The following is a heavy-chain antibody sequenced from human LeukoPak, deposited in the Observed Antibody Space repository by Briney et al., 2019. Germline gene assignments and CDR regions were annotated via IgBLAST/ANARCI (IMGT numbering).Heavy chain of an antibody. CDR1: GFTFSSYT. Sequence: GGSLRLSCAASGFTFSSYTMNWVRQPPGKGLEWVANIKPDGSEKYCVDSVKGRFTISRDNAKNSLYLQMNSLRAEDTAVYYCARDSGDRTVDYWGQGTLVTVSS. CDR3: ARDSGDRTVDY. J-gene: IGHJ4*02. CDR2: IKPDGSEK. D-gene: IGHD3-10*01. V-gene: IGHV3-7*01.